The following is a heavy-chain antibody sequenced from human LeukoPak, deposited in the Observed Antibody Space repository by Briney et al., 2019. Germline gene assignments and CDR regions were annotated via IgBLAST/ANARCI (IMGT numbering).Heavy chain of an antibody. CDR1: GFTFSSFA. J-gene: IGHJ4*02. V-gene: IGHV3-23*01. Sequence: GGSLRLSCAASGFTFSSFAFSWVRQAPGTGLEWVSAISGSDRHYITFYTDSVKGRFTISRDNSKNTVYLQMNSLRAEDTAVYYCAGGIAAAGTLRGEDYWGQGTLVTVSS. CDR2: ISGSDRHYIT. CDR3: AGGIAAAGTLRGEDY. D-gene: IGHD6-13*01.